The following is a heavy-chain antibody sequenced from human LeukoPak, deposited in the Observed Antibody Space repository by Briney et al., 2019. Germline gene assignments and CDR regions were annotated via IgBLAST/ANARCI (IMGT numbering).Heavy chain of an antibody. CDR2: IYYSGST. D-gene: IGHD4-23*01. J-gene: IGHJ6*03. CDR1: GGSISSSSYY. CDR3: ARGGGQGEHYYYYYYMDV. Sequence: PSETLSLTCTVSGGSISSSSYYWGWIRQPPGKGLEWIGSIYYSGSTYYNPSLKSRVTISVDTSKNQFSLKLSSVTAADTAVYYCARGGGQGEHYYYYYYMDVWGKGTTVTVSS. V-gene: IGHV4-39*07.